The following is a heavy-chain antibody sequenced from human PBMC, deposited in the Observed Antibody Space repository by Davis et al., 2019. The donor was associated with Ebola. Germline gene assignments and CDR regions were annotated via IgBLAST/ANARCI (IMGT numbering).Heavy chain of an antibody. D-gene: IGHD1-1*01. CDR3: ARDSPLAGTQYFDY. V-gene: IGHV1-69*13. Sequence: SVKVSCKASGGTFSSYAISWMRQAPGQGLEWMGGIIPIFGTANYAQKFQGRVTITADESTSTAYMELSSLRSEDTAVYYCARDSPLAGTQYFDYWGQGTLVTVSS. J-gene: IGHJ4*02. CDR2: IIPIFGTA. CDR1: GGTFSSYA.